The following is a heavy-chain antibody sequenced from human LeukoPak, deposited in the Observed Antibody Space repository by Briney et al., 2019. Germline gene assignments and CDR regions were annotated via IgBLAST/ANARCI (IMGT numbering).Heavy chain of an antibody. V-gene: IGHV3-74*01. CDR3: ARMGHTYYGMDV. CDR1: GFTFSSYW. J-gene: IGHJ6*02. CDR2: INSDGSST. Sequence: GGSLRLSCAASGFTFSSYWMHWVRQAPGKGLVWVSRINSDGSSTSYADSVKGRFTISRDNAKNSLYLQMNSLRAEDTAVYYCARMGHTYYGMDVWGQGTTVTVSS. D-gene: IGHD1-26*01.